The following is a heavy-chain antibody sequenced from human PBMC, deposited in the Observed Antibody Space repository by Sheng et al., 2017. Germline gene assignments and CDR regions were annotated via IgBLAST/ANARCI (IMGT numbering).Heavy chain of an antibody. CDR3: ARDRPYLTIFGSEDHYNFDS. V-gene: IGHV1-18*01. D-gene: IGHD3-3*01. Sequence: QVQLVQSGAEVKKPGASVRVSCKTSGYTFTSYGVSWVRQAPGQGLEWMGWVSAYIGNTNYAPRFQGRVTMTTDTSTSTAYMELRSLRSDDTAVYYCARDRPYLTIFGSEDHYNFDSWGQGTLVTVSS. J-gene: IGHJ4*02. CDR1: GYTFTSYG. CDR2: VSAYIGNT.